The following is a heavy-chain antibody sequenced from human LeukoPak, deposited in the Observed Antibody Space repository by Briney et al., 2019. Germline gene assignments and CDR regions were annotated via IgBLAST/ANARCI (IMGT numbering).Heavy chain of an antibody. V-gene: IGHV1-8*01. CDR2: VNPNSGNT. D-gene: IGHD2-2*01. CDR3: ARARVRGNWFDP. CDR1: GYTFTSYD. Sequence: ASVKVSCKASGYTFTSYDINWVRQATGQGLEWMGWVNPNSGNTGYAQKFQGRVTMTRNTSISTAYMELSSLRSEDTAVYYCARARVRGNWFDPWGQGTLVTVSS. J-gene: IGHJ5*02.